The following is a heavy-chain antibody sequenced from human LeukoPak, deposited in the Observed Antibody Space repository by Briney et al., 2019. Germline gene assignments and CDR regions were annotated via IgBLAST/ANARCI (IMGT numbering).Heavy chain of an antibody. D-gene: IGHD2-2*01. V-gene: IGHV3-11*04. J-gene: IGHJ5*02. CDR3: ARPYCSSTSCYRFDP. Sequence: PGGSLRLSCAASGFTFIDSYMSWIRQAPGKGLEWVSYISSSGSTIYYPDSVKGRFTISRDNAKNSLYLQMNSLRAEDTAVYYCARPYCSSTSCYRFDPWGQGTLVTVSS. CDR2: ISSSGSTI. CDR1: GFTFIDSY.